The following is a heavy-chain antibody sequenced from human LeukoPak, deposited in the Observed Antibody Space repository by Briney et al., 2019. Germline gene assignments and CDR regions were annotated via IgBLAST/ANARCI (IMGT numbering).Heavy chain of an antibody. V-gene: IGHV4-34*01. Sequence: SETLSLTCAVYGGSFSGYYWSWIRQPPGKGLEWIGEINRSGSTNYNPSLKSRATISVDTSNNQFSLKLSSVTAADTAVYYCARYDSSGYDTSWAFDIWGQGTMVTVSS. J-gene: IGHJ3*02. CDR2: INRSGST. CDR3: ARYDSSGYDTSWAFDI. D-gene: IGHD3-22*01. CDR1: GGSFSGYY.